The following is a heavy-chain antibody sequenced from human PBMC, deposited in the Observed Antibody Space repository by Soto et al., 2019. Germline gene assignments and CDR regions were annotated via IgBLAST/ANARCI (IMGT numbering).Heavy chain of an antibody. CDR1: GFDFSYYT. D-gene: IGHD4-17*01. V-gene: IGHV3-21*02. CDR2: ISASSSHK. Sequence: EVQLVESGGRLVKPGESLRLSCVASGFDFSYYTMNWVRQAPGKGLEWVSAISASSSHKYSADSVRGRFTFSRDNANNSLYIPMNNLRVEDTAVYYCARLRSDAFDIWGQGTLVTVS. J-gene: IGHJ3*02. CDR3: ARLRSDAFDI.